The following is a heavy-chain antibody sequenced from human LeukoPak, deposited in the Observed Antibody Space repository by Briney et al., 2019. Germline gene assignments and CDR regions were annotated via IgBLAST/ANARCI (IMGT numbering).Heavy chain of an antibody. Sequence: GGSLRLSCAASGLTFSSYAMSWVRQAAGKGLEWVSAISGSGGSTYYADSVKGRFTISRDNSKNTLYLQMNSLRAEDTAVYYCAKGLFYVNLDYWGQGTLVTVSS. CDR3: AKGLFYVNLDY. J-gene: IGHJ4*02. CDR1: GLTFSSYA. CDR2: ISGSGGST. D-gene: IGHD5/OR15-5a*01. V-gene: IGHV3-23*01.